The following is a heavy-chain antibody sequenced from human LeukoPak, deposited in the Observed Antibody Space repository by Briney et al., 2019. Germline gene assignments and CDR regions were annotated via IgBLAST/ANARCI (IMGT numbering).Heavy chain of an antibody. D-gene: IGHD1-26*01. CDR1: GFTFSNYA. J-gene: IGHJ4*02. CDR3: AKDKLGGTNANYFDS. CDR2: ISGSGGST. Sequence: GGSLRLSCAASGFTFSNYAMSWARQAPGKGVEWVSAISGSGGSTYYADSVKGRFTISRDNSKNTLYLQMNSLRAEDTAVYYCAKDKLGGTNANYFDSWGQGTLVTVSS. V-gene: IGHV3-23*01.